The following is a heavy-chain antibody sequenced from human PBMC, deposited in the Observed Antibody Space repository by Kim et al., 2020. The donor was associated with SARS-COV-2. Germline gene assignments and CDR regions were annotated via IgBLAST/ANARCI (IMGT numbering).Heavy chain of an antibody. CDR2: INAGNGNT. CDR1: GYTFTSYA. J-gene: IGHJ4*02. D-gene: IGHD1-26*01. V-gene: IGHV1-3*01. CDR3: AREMEELLQPYYFDY. Sequence: ASVKVSCKASGYTFTSYAMHWVRQAPGQRLEWMGWINAGNGNTKYSQKFQGRVTITRDTSASTAYMELSSLRSEDTAVYYCAREMEELLQPYYFDYWGQGTLVTVSS.